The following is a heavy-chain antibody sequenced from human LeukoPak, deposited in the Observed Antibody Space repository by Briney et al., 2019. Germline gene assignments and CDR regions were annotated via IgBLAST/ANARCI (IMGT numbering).Heavy chain of an antibody. D-gene: IGHD3-10*01. CDR3: ARDPSYGSGSYSDY. CDR1: GFTFSSYS. J-gene: IGHJ4*02. CDR2: ISSSSSTI. V-gene: IGHV3-48*02. Sequence: LSGGSLRLSCAASGFTFSSYSMNWVRQAPGKELEWVSYISSSSSTIYYADSVKGRFTISRDNAKNSLYLQMNSLRDEDTAVYYCARDPSYGSGSYSDYWGQGTLVTVSS.